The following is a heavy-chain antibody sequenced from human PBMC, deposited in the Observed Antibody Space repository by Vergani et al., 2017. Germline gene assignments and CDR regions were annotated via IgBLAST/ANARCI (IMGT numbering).Heavy chain of an antibody. CDR3: ARGETRTDWLDP. CDR1: GFKFSNFG. CDR2: ISYDGNKK. V-gene: IGHV3-33*05. D-gene: IGHD3/OR15-3a*01. Sequence: QVQLVESGGNLVQPGRSLRLSCAAAGFKFSNFGMHWVRQVPGKGLEWVSVISYDGNKKNYADSVKGRFTISRDNSKNTLYLEMNALRAEDTAVYYCARGETRTDWLDPWGQGTQVIVSS. J-gene: IGHJ5*02.